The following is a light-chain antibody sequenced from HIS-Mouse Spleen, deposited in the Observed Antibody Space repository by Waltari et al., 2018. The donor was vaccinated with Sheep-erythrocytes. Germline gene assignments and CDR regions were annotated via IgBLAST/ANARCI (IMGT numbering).Light chain of an antibody. V-gene: IGKV1-5*03. CDR1: QSISSW. CDR3: QQYNSYWLT. J-gene: IGKJ4*01. CDR2: KAS. Sequence: DIQMTQSPSTLSASVGDRVTITCRASQSISSWLAWYQQKPGKAPKLLIYKASGLESGVPSRFSGSGSGTEFTLTISSLQPDDFATYYCQQYNSYWLTFGGGTKVEIK.